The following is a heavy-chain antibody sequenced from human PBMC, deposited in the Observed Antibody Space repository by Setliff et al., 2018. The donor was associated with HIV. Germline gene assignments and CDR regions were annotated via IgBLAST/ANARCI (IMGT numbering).Heavy chain of an antibody. CDR3: ARGLFYSSSYYAY. D-gene: IGHD3-10*01. Sequence: SETLSLTCAVSGGSLSGYYWTWIRQPPGRGLEWIGEINPTVNTNYNPSLKSRVIISVDTSQNEFSLKLNSVTAADTAVYFCARGLFYSSSYYAYWGQGALVTVSS. J-gene: IGHJ4*03. CDR1: GGSLSGYY. V-gene: IGHV4-34*01. CDR2: INPTVNT.